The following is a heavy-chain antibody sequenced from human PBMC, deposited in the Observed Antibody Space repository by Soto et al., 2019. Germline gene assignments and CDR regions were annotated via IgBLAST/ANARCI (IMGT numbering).Heavy chain of an antibody. CDR3: ARSLTEGYCTIAGCYTRPLYGMDV. CDR1: GYTFSGYY. J-gene: IGHJ6*02. Sequence: ASVKVSCKASGYTFSGYYIHWLRQAPGQGLEWMGWVNPNSGGTNYAQKFQGRVTVTRDTPTSTAYMELSRLTSDDTAVYYCARSLTEGYCTIAGCYTRPLYGMDVWGQGTTVTVSS. V-gene: IGHV1-2*02. CDR2: VNPNSGGT. D-gene: IGHD2-2*02.